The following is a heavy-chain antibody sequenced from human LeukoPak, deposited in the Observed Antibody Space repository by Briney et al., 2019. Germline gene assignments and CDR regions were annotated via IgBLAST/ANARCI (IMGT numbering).Heavy chain of an antibody. J-gene: IGHJ4*02. CDR1: GFTFSRSW. CDR3: TKSLDY. Sequence: PGGSLRLSCVASGFTFSRSWMDWVRHVPGKGLEWVANIREDGRETYYVDSARGRFTISRDNAKNSLYLQMDRLRVEDTAIYYCTKSLDYWGQGTRVTVPS. CDR2: IREDGRET. V-gene: IGHV3-7*01.